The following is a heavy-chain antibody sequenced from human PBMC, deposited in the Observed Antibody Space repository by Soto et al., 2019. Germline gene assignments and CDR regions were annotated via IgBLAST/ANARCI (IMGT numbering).Heavy chain of an antibody. CDR3: ARPSLSIYGDYDKGEGGPSGYYMDV. Sequence: SETLSLTCAVYGGSFSGYYWSWIRQPPGKGLEWIGEINHSGSTNYNPSLKSRVTISVDTSKNQFSLKLSSVTAADTAVYYCARPSLSIYGDYDKGEGGPSGYYMDVWGKGTTVTVSS. V-gene: IGHV4-34*01. D-gene: IGHD4-17*01. CDR1: GGSFSGYY. J-gene: IGHJ6*03. CDR2: INHSGST.